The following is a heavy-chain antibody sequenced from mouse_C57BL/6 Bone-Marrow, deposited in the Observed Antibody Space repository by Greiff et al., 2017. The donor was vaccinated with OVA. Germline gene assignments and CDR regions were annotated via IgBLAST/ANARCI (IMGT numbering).Heavy chain of an antibody. CDR2: IRNKANNHAT. J-gene: IGHJ3*01. CDR3: TRGGQLRLRTWFAY. D-gene: IGHD3-2*02. Sequence: EVQLQQSGGGLVQPGGSMKLSCAASGFTFSDAWMDWVRQSPEKGLEWVAEIRNKANNHATYYAESVKGRFTISRDDSKSSVYLQMNSLRAEDTGIYYCTRGGQLRLRTWFAYWGQGTLVTVSA. CDR1: GFTFSDAW. V-gene: IGHV6-6*01.